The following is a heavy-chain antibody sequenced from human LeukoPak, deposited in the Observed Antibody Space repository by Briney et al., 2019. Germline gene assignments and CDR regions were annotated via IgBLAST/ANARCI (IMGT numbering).Heavy chain of an antibody. CDR2: ISSSSSYI. D-gene: IGHD3-3*01. Sequence: GGSLRLSCAASGFTFSSYAMSWVRQAPGKGLEWVSSISSSSSYIYYADSVKGRFTISRDNAKNSLYLQMNSLRAEDTAVYYCARGITIFGVVITGFDYWGQGTLVTVSS. J-gene: IGHJ4*02. V-gene: IGHV3-21*01. CDR3: ARGITIFGVVITGFDY. CDR1: GFTFSSYA.